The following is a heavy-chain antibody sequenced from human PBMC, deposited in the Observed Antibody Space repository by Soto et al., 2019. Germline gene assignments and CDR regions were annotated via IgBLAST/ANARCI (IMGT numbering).Heavy chain of an antibody. D-gene: IGHD6-19*01. Sequence: QVQLVESGGGVVQPGRSLRLSCAASGFTFSSYGMHWVRQAPGKGLEWVAVIWYDGRNKYYADSVKGRFTTSRDNSKNRLYLQMNSLRAEDTAVYYCSRDCAGYSSGWYQRGGFDYWCQGTLVTVSS. CDR2: IWYDGRNK. J-gene: IGHJ4*02. V-gene: IGHV3-33*01. CDR1: GFTFSSYG. CDR3: SRDCAGYSSGWYQRGGFDY.